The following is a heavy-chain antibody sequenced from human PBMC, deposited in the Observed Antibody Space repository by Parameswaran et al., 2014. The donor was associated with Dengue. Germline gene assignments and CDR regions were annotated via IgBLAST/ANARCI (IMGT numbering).Heavy chain of an antibody. D-gene: IGHD3-10*01. CDR2: INAGNANT. J-gene: IGHJ4*02. V-gene: IGHV1-3*01. CDR3: ARDGWSY. Sequence: WVRQAPGQGLEWMGWINAGNANTKYSQNFQGRVTITRDTSASTAYMELSSLRSEDTAVYYCARDGWSYWAQGTLVTVSS.